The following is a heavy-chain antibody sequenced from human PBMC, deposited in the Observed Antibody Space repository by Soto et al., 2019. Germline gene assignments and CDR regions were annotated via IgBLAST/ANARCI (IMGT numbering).Heavy chain of an antibody. J-gene: IGHJ5*02. D-gene: IGHD2-2*02. CDR3: ARTLGYCSSTSCYTSWFDP. Sequence: QVQLVQSGAEVKKPGASVKVSCKASGYTFTGYYIHWVRQAPGQGPEWMGWINPNIGGTNYAQKFKGRVTLTRDTSLSTAYMELSSLRSDDTAVYYCARTLGYCSSTSCYTSWFDPWGQGTLVTVSS. V-gene: IGHV1-2*02. CDR2: INPNIGGT. CDR1: GYTFTGYY.